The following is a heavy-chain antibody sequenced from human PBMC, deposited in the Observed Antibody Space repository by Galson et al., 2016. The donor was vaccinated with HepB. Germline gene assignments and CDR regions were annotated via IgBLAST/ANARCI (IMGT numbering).Heavy chain of an antibody. V-gene: IGHV3-23*01. CDR2: ISGSGGSP. J-gene: IGHJ5*01. Sequence: SLRLSCAASGFTFSNYAMSWVRQAPGKGLEWVSAISGSGGSPYYADSVKGRFTISRDNSKNTLYLQMNNLRVEDTALYYCAKDTRSCFYCRWFVSWSQGTLVAVSS. D-gene: IGHD3-3*01. CDR3: AKDTRSCFYCRWFVS. CDR1: GFTFSNYA.